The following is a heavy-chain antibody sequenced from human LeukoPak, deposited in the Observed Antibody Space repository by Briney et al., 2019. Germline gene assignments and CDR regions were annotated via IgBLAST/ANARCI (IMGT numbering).Heavy chain of an antibody. J-gene: IGHJ4*02. Sequence: GGSLRLSCGASGFTFSNYGMLWVRQAPSKGLEWVAFIRYDGNNKLYADSMKGRFTISRDNSKNTLYLHINSLRAEDTAVYYCVKDNPLDYWGQGTLVIVSS. V-gene: IGHV3-30*02. CDR1: GFTFSNYG. CDR2: IRYDGNNK. D-gene: IGHD1-14*01. CDR3: VKDNPLDY.